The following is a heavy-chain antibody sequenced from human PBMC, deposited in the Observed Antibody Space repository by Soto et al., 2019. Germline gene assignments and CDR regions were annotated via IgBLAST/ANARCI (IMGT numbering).Heavy chain of an antibody. D-gene: IGHD1-1*01. CDR1: GFTFGDYA. CDR2: IRSKAYGGTT. CDR3: NRVNFGFYFGMDV. Sequence: SLRLSCTASGFTFGDYAMSWVRQAPGKGLEYIGFIRSKAYGGTTDYAASVKGRFTISRDDSKSIVYLQMNSLKTEDTAVYYCNRVNFGFYFGMDVWGQGTTVTVS. J-gene: IGHJ6*02. V-gene: IGHV3-49*04.